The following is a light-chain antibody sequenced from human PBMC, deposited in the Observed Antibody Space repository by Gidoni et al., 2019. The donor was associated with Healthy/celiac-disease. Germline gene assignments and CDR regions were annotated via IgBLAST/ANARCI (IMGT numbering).Light chain of an antibody. CDR2: AAS. V-gene: IGKV1-8*01. Sequence: AIRMTQSPSSFSASTGDRVTITCRASQGMSSYLAWYQQKPGKAPKLLIYAASTLQSGVPSRFSGSGSGTYFTLTISRLQSEDFATYYCQQYYSYPRTFGQGTKVEIK. J-gene: IGKJ1*01. CDR3: QQYYSYPRT. CDR1: QGMSSY.